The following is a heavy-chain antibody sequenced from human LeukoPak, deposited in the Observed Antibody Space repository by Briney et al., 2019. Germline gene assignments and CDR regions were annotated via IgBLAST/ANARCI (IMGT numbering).Heavy chain of an antibody. CDR1: GFTLSSYG. V-gene: IGHV3-30*18. Sequence: PGGSLRLSCAASGFTLSSYGVHWVRQAPGKGLEWVAAISNDGSNKYYADSVKGRFTISRDNSKNTLYLQMNSLRAEDTALYYCAKDETFKVLGAASNFDYWGQGTLVTVSS. CDR2: ISNDGSNK. J-gene: IGHJ4*02. D-gene: IGHD1-26*01. CDR3: AKDETFKVLGAASNFDY.